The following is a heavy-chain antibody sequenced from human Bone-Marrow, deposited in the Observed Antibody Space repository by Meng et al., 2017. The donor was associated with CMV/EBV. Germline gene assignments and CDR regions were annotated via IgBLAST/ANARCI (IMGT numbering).Heavy chain of an antibody. Sequence: ETLSLTCTVSGGSISSYYWSWIRQPPGKGLACVSRIKSDGSYRDYADFVQGRFTISRDNAKDTVYLQMNNLRDDDTAIYYCVRDEEKHGLDYWGQGSLVTVSS. D-gene: IGHD2-8*01. CDR2: IKSDGSYR. CDR3: VRDEEKHGLDY. J-gene: IGHJ4*02. CDR1: GGSISSYY. V-gene: IGHV3-74*01.